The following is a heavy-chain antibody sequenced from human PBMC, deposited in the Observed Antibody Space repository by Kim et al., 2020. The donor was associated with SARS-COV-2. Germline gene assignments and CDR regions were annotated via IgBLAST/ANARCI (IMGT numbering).Heavy chain of an antibody. V-gene: IGHV3-33*01. J-gene: IGHJ6*02. CDR2: IWYDGSNK. CDR3: ARDSYSSSWYYPTGYYYYGMDV. D-gene: IGHD6-13*01. CDR1: GFTFSSYG. Sequence: GGSLRLSCAASGFTFSSYGMHWVRQAPGKGLEWVAVIWYDGSNKYYADSVKGRFTISRDNSKNTLYLQMNSLRAEDTAVYYCARDSYSSSWYYPTGYYYYGMDVWGQGTAVTVSS.